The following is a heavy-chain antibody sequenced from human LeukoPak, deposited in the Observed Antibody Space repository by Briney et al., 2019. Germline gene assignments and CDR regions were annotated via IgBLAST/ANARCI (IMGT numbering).Heavy chain of an antibody. V-gene: IGHV4-59*01. CDR1: GGSISSYY. Sequence: SETLSLTCTVSGGSISSYYWSWIRQPPGKGLEWIRYIYYSGSTNYNPSLKSRVTMSVDTSKNQFSLKLTSVTAADTALYYCARELKVGNTGYYLDYWGQGTLVTVSP. CDR2: IYYSGST. J-gene: IGHJ4*02. D-gene: IGHD2/OR15-2a*01. CDR3: ARELKVGNTGYYLDY.